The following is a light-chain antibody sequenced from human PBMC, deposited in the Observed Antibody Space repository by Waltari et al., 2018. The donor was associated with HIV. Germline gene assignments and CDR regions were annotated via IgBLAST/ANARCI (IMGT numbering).Light chain of an antibody. CDR2: EVS. V-gene: IGLV3-10*01. CDR3: YSTDSSDWV. CDR1: ALPKTY. J-gene: IGLJ3*02. Sequence: SYELTQPPSVSVSPGQTARMPCSGDALPKTYAYWYQQKSGQAPVLVIYEVSKRPSGIPERFSGSSSGTMATLTISGAQVEDEADYYCYSTDSSDWVFGGGTKLTVL.